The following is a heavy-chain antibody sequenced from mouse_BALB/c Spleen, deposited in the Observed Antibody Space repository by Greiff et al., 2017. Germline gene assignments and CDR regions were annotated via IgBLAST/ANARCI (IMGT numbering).Heavy chain of an antibody. CDR1: GYSITSDYA. D-gene: IGHD1-2*01. J-gene: IGHJ4*01. V-gene: IGHV3-2*02. CDR3: ARYEYYGLYAMDY. CDR2: ISYSGST. Sequence: EVKLVESGPGLVKPSQSLSLTCTVTGYSITSDYAWNWIRQFPGNKLEWMGYISYSGSTSYNPSLKSRISITRDTSKNQFFLQLNSVTTEDTATYYCARYEYYGLYAMDYWGQGTSVTVSS.